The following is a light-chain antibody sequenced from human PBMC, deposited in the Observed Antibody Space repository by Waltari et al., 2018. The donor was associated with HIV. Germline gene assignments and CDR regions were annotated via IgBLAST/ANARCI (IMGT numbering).Light chain of an antibody. CDR2: GAS. CDR3: QQYNNWPPWT. J-gene: IGKJ1*01. Sequence: EIVMTQSPGTLSVSPGERATLSCRASQSVSRQLAWYQQKPGQAPRLLIYGASTRATGIPGRFSGSGSGTEFTLTISSLQSEDSAVYYCQQYNNWPPWTFGQGTKVEIK. CDR1: QSVSRQ. V-gene: IGKV3-15*01.